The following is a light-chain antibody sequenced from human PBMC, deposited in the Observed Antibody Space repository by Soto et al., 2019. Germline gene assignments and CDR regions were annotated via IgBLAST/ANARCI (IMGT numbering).Light chain of an antibody. V-gene: IGKV3-20*01. CDR2: GAS. Sequence: EIVLTQSPGTLSLSPGERATLSCRASQSVSSSYLAWYQQKPGQAPRLLIYGASSRATGIPDRFSGSGSGTDFTLTISRLAPEDFAVYYCHQYGSSSYTFGQWTKLEIK. CDR3: HQYGSSSYT. J-gene: IGKJ2*01. CDR1: QSVSSSY.